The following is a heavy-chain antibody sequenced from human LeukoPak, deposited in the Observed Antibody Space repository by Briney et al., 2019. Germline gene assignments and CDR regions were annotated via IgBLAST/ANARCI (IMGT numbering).Heavy chain of an antibody. CDR2: ISGSGGST. CDR1: GFTFSSYA. D-gene: IGHD3-16*01. V-gene: IGHV3-23*01. CDR3: ARKGKLAYYGMDV. J-gene: IGHJ6*02. Sequence: PGGSLRLSCAASGFTFSSYAMSWVRQAPGKGLEWVSAISGSGGSTYYADSVKGRFTSSRDNTKNSLFLQMNTLRAEDTAVYYCARKGKLAYYGMDVWGHGTTVTVSS.